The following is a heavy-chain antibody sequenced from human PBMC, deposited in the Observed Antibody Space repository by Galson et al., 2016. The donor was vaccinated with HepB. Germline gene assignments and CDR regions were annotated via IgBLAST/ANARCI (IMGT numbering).Heavy chain of an antibody. D-gene: IGHD3-22*01. CDR1: GITFRTYN. CDR2: ISRGSSYI. V-gene: IGHV3-21*06. Sequence: SLRLSCAASGITFRTYNMNWVRQAPGKGLEWVSSISRGSSYIYYADSMKGRFTVSRDNAKNLLYLQMNSLRAEDTAMYYCARERLDSSGYSYPDAFDIWGQGTMVTVSS. J-gene: IGHJ3*02. CDR3: ARERLDSSGYSYPDAFDI.